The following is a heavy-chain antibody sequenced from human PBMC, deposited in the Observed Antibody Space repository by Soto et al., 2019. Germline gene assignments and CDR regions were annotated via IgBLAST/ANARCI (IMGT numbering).Heavy chain of an antibody. CDR3: ARAYGDLDV. D-gene: IGHD2-21*01. V-gene: IGHV1-8*01. CDR1: GYTFSSYD. CDR2: MNPKSGNT. Sequence: GASVKVSCKASGYTFSSYDINWVRQATGQGLEWMGWMNPKSGNTGYAQKFQGRVTMTRDTYISTAYMEESSLRSKDTAMYYCARAYGDLDVWGQGTTVTVSS. J-gene: IGHJ6*02.